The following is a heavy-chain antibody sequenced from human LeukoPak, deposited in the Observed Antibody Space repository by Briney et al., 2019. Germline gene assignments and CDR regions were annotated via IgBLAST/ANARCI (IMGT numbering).Heavy chain of an antibody. J-gene: IGHJ4*02. CDR2: IRYDGSNK. CDR1: GFTLSNYG. Sequence: PGGSLRLSCAASGFTLSNYGIHWVRQAPGKGLEWVAFIRYDGSNKYYADSVKGRFTISRDISKNTVYLQMNSLRAEDTAVYYCAKGGYSSGWSFDYWGQGTLVTVSS. V-gene: IGHV3-30*02. D-gene: IGHD6-19*01. CDR3: AKGGYSSGWSFDY.